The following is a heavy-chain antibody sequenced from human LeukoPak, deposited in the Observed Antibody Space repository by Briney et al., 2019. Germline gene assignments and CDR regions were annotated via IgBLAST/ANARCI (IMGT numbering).Heavy chain of an antibody. CDR3: ARAADGSGSPPDY. J-gene: IGHJ4*02. Sequence: GGSLRLSCAASGFTFDDYTMHWVRQAPGKGLELVSLISLDGGRTSYADSVRGRFTISRDNNRNSLYLQMNSLRNEDTALYYCARAADGSGSPPDYWGQGTLVTVSS. D-gene: IGHD3-10*01. CDR1: GFTFDDYT. CDR2: ISLDGGRT. V-gene: IGHV3-43*01.